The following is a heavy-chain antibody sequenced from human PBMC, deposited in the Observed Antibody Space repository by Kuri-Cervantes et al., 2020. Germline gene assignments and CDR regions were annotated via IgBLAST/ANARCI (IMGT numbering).Heavy chain of an antibody. J-gene: IGHJ4*02. Sequence: SETLSLTCTVSGGSISSSSYYWGWIRQPPGKGLEWIGSIYYSGSTYYSPSLKSRVTISVDTSKNQFSLKLSSVTAADTAVYYCARGYSQGPSDFDYWGQGTLVTVSS. V-gene: IGHV4-39*01. CDR3: ARGYSQGPSDFDY. CDR2: IYYSGST. CDR1: GGSISSSSYY. D-gene: IGHD5-12*01.